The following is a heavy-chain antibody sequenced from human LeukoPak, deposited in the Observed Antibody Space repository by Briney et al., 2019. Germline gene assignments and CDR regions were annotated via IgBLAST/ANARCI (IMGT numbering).Heavy chain of an antibody. CDR1: GFIFSNYA. V-gene: IGHV3-30*04. Sequence: GGSLRLSCAASGFIFSNYAMHWVRQAPGKGLEWVAVISYDGSNKYYADSVKGRFTMSRDNSKNTLYVQMNSLRAEDTAVYFCAKDRLSGNYAGIDYWGQGTLVTVSS. CDR3: AKDRLSGNYAGIDY. J-gene: IGHJ4*02. CDR2: ISYDGSNK. D-gene: IGHD1-26*01.